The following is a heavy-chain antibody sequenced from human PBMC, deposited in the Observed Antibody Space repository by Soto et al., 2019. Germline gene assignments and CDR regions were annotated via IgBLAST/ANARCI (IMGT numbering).Heavy chain of an antibody. CDR2: IIPILDIA. Sequence: QVQLVQSGAEVKKPGSSVKVSCKASGDTFSSYTISWVRQAPGQGLEWMGRIIPILDIANYAQKFQGRVTITADKSTSIADMERGSLRSEDTAVYYCASGVYGAFQNWGQGTMVTVSS. CDR3: ASGVYGAFQN. J-gene: IGHJ3*02. V-gene: IGHV1-69*02. CDR1: GDTFSSYT. D-gene: IGHD3-10*01.